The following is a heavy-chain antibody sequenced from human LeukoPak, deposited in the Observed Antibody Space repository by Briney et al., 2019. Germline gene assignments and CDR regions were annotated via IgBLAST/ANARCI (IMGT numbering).Heavy chain of an antibody. Sequence: GGSLRLSCAASGFTFSSYSMNWVRQAPGKGLEWVSSISSSSSYIYYADSVKGRFTISRDNAKNSLYLQMNSLRAEDTAFYYCAREGYCSTTSCAYAMDVWGQGTTVTVSS. J-gene: IGHJ6*02. V-gene: IGHV3-21*04. CDR2: ISSSSSYI. CDR3: AREGYCSTTSCAYAMDV. CDR1: GFTFSSYS. D-gene: IGHD2-2*01.